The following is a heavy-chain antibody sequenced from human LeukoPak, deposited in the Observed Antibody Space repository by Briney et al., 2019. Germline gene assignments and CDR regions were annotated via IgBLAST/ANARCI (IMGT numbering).Heavy chain of an antibody. CDR2: ISGSGGST. Sequence: GASLRLSCAASGFTFSSYAMSWVRQAPGKRLEWVSAISGSGGSTYYADSVKGRFTISRDNSKNTLYLQMNSLRAEDTAVYYCAKDLGIVAKFGGYFDYWGQGTLVTVSS. D-gene: IGHD2-21*01. V-gene: IGHV3-23*01. CDR1: GFTFSSYA. CDR3: AKDLGIVAKFGGYFDY. J-gene: IGHJ4*02.